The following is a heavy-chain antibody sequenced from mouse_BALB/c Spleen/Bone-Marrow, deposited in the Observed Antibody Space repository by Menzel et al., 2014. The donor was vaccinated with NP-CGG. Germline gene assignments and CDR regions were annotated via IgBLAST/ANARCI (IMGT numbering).Heavy chain of an antibody. CDR2: IDPSDSET. CDR1: GYSFTSYW. Sequence: VQLVESGAQLVRSGASVKISCKASGYSFTSYWMHWVKQRPGQGLEWIGMIDPSDSETRLNQKFKDKATLTVDKSSSTAYMQLSSPTSEDSAVYYCARGDDGYYGDYWGQGTTLTVSS. V-gene: IGHV1S126*01. J-gene: IGHJ2*01. CDR3: ARGDDGYYGDY. D-gene: IGHD2-3*01.